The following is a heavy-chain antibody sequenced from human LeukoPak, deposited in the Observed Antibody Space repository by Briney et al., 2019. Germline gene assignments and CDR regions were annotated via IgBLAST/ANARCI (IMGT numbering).Heavy chain of an antibody. Sequence: PGRSLRLSCAASGFTFSSYGMHWVRQAPGKGLEWVAVISYDGSNKYYADSVKGRFTISRDNSKNTLYLQMNSLRAEDTAVYYCAKSSGSGSYYNYYFDYWGQGTLVTASS. CDR2: ISYDGSNK. CDR3: AKSSGSGSYYNYYFDY. V-gene: IGHV3-30*18. CDR1: GFTFSSYG. J-gene: IGHJ4*02. D-gene: IGHD3-10*01.